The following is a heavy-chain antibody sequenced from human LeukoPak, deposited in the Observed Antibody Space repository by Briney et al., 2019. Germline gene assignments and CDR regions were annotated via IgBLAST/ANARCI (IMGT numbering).Heavy chain of an antibody. J-gene: IGHJ4*02. CDR2: IYSGGST. CDR3: ARALTAIFFDY. Sequence: GGSLRLSCAASGFTVSSNYMSWVRQAPGKGLEWGSVIYSGGSTYYADSVKGRVTISRDNSKNTLHHQMNSLRAEDTAVYYCARALTAIFFDYWGQGTLVTVSS. D-gene: IGHD5-18*01. V-gene: IGHV3-66*01. CDR1: GFTVSSNY.